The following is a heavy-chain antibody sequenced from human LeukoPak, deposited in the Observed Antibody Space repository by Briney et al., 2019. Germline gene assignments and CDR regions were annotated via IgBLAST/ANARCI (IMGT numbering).Heavy chain of an antibody. V-gene: IGHV3-64*01. CDR1: GFTFSSYA. CDR3: ARVDYGDFVFNY. D-gene: IGHD4-17*01. J-gene: IGHJ4*02. CDR2: ITGSGGST. Sequence: PGGSLRLSCAAYGFTFSSYAMYSVRQALSKHLESVSAITGSGGSTYYANSVKGRFTISRDNSKNTLYLQMGSLRAQDMAVYYCARVDYGDFVFNYWGQGTLVTVSS.